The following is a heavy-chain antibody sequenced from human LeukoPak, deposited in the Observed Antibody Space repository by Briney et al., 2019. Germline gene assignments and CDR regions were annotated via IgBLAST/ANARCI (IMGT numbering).Heavy chain of an antibody. J-gene: IGHJ4*02. CDR3: AKAGNGYYNLDS. D-gene: IGHD3-9*01. CDR2: ISVSGNNT. V-gene: IGHV3-23*01. Sequence: PGGSLRLSCAASGFTLSTYAMSWVRQAPGKGLEWVSAISVSGNNTFYSDSVKGRFTVSRDTSKNTLYLQMHSLRAEDTAQYYCAKAGNGYYNLDSWGQGTLVTVSS. CDR1: GFTLSTYA.